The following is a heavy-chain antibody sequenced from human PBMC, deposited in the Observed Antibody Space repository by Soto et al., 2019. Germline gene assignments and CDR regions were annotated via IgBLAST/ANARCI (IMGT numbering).Heavy chain of an antibody. CDR1: GFTVSSNY. V-gene: IGHV3-66*01. D-gene: IGHD5-18*01. CDR2: IYSGGST. Sequence: PGGSLRLSCAASGFTVSSNYMSWVRQAPGKGLEWVSVIYSGGSTYYADSVKGRFTISRDNSKNTLYLQMNSLRAEDTAVYYCARKTLYYVDTAMDDYYYYYGMDVWGQGTTVTVSS. J-gene: IGHJ6*02. CDR3: ARKTLYYVDTAMDDYYYYYGMDV.